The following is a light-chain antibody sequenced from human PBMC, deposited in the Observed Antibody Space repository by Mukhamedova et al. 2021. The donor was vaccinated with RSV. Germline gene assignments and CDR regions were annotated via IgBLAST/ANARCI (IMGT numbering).Light chain of an antibody. Sequence: VYKRPSGVSDRFSGSKSGNTASLIISGLQPEDEANYYCASYTNIDTWVFGGGTQLTDL. V-gene: IGLV2-14*01. CDR3: ASYTNIDTWV. J-gene: IGLJ3*02. CDR2: VY.